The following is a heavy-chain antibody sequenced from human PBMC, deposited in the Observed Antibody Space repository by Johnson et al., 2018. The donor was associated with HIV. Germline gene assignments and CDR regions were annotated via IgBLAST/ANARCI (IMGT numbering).Heavy chain of an antibody. D-gene: IGHD3-22*01. CDR1: GFTFNTYW. J-gene: IGHJ3*02. V-gene: IGHV3-74*03. CDR2: IYSDGSDA. Sequence: VQLVESGGGVVRPGGSLRLSCAVSGFTFNTYWMHWVRQTPVKGLVWVARIYSDGSDAADAASGKGRFTISRDNAKKTLYLQMNSLRGEDTALYCCAKGGGYGEDDAFDIWGQGTMVTVSS. CDR3: AKGGGYGEDDAFDI.